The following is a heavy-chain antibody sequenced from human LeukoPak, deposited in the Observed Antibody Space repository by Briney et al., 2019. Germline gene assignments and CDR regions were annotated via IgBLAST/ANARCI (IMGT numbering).Heavy chain of an antibody. V-gene: IGHV3-48*03. CDR3: ASVTIEGPTADY. CDR1: RFTFSNYE. D-gene: IGHD2/OR15-2a*01. CDR2: ISDSGSSI. Sequence: PGGSLRLSCAASRFTFSNYEMNWVSQAPGKGLEWVSYISDSGSSIYYADSVKGRFTISRDNAKNSLYLQLNSLRAEDTAVYYCASVTIEGPTADYWGQGTLVTVSS. J-gene: IGHJ4*02.